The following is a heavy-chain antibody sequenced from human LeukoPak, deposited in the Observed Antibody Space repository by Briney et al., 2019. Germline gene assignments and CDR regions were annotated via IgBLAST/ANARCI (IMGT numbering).Heavy chain of an antibody. Sequence: SETLSLTCAVYGGSFSGYYWSWIRQPPGKGLEWIGEINHSGSTYYNPSLKSRVTISVDTSKNQFSLKLSSVTAADTAVYYCASEGLERWFAYWGQGTLVTVSS. CDR2: INHSGST. V-gene: IGHV4-34*01. CDR3: ASEGLERWFAY. D-gene: IGHD4-23*01. J-gene: IGHJ4*02. CDR1: GGSFSGYY.